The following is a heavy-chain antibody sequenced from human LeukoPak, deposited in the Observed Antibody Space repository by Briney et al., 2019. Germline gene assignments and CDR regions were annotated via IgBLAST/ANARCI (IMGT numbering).Heavy chain of an antibody. CDR2: IYPGDSDT. D-gene: IGHD3-10*01. V-gene: IGHV5-51*01. Sequence: GESLKISCKGSGYIFTDYWIAWVRQMPGKGLEWMGIIYPGDSDTRYTPSFQGQVTISADKSISTAYLQWNSLKASDAAMYYCARNYDSGSMRAYVIWGQGTMVTVSS. CDR3: ARNYDSGSMRAYVI. CDR1: GYIFTDYW. J-gene: IGHJ3*02.